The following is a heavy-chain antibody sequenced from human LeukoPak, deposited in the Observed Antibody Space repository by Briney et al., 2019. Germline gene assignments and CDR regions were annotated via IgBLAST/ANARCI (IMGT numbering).Heavy chain of an antibody. V-gene: IGHV3-7*01. CDR2: IKQDGSAK. CDR3: AGDSVGPYYDFWSGP. CDR1: GFTFSNYW. Sequence: PGGSLRLSCAASGFTFSNYWMSWVRQAPGKGLEWVANIKQDGSAKYYVDSVKGRVTISRDNAKNSLYMQMNSLRAQATVVYYCAGDSVGPYYDFWSGPWGQGTLVTVSS. D-gene: IGHD3-3*01. J-gene: IGHJ5*02.